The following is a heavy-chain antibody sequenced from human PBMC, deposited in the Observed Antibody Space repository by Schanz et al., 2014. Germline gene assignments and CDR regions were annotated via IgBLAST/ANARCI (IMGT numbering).Heavy chain of an antibody. J-gene: IGHJ4*02. CDR3: ARAFGGYDPAGALDY. CDR1: GGTFSTYT. D-gene: IGHD5-12*01. CDR2: IIPILDVG. V-gene: IGHV1-69*02. Sequence: QVQLVHSGAEVKKPGSSVKVSCKASGGTFSTYTISWVRQAPGQGLEWMGRIIPILDVGNYAQQFQGRVTFTADKSTSTAYMELSSLKSDDTAVYYCARAFGGYDPAGALDYWGQGTLVTVSS.